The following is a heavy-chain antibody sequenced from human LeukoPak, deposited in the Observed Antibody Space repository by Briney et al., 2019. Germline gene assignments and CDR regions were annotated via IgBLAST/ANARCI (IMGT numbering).Heavy chain of an antibody. CDR1: GFTFSRYG. CDR3: AKARSGYDYQVEY. V-gene: IGHV3-23*01. D-gene: IGHD3-22*01. CDR2: ISGSGYTT. J-gene: IGHJ4*02. Sequence: GGSLRLSCAASGFTFSRYGMNWVRQTPGKGLEWVATISGSGYTTYYADSVKGRLTISRDNSKNTLYLEMNNLRAEDTAVYYCAKARSGYDYQVEYWGQGTLVTVSS.